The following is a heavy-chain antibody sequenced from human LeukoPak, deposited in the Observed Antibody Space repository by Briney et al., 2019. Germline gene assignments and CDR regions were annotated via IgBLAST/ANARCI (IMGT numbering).Heavy chain of an antibody. CDR2: IYHSGST. Sequence: SETLSLTCTVSGGSISSGGYYWSWIRQPPGKGLEWIGYIYHSGSTYYNPSLKSRVTISVDRSNNQFSLKLSSVTAADTAVYYCARSSSRQGRFDYWGQGTLVTVSS. CDR1: GGSISSGGYY. D-gene: IGHD3-10*01. CDR3: ARSSSRQGRFDY. V-gene: IGHV4-30-2*01. J-gene: IGHJ4*02.